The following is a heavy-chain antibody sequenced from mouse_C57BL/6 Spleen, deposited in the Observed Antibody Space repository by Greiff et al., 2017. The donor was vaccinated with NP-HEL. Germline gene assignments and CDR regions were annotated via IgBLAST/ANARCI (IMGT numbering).Heavy chain of an antibody. Sequence: QVQLQQPGAELVKPGASVKLSCKASGYTFTSYWMHWVKQRPGQGLEWIGMIHPNSGSTNYNEKFKSKATLTVDKSSSTAYMQLSSLTSEDSAVYYCARKGGYGYTVDYWGQGTTLTVSS. CDR1: GYTFTSYW. D-gene: IGHD2-2*01. CDR3: ARKGGYGYTVDY. J-gene: IGHJ2*01. CDR2: IHPNSGST. V-gene: IGHV1-64*01.